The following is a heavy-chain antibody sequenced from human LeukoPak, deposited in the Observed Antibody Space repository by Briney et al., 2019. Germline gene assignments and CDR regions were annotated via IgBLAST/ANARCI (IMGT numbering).Heavy chain of an antibody. CDR1: GFTFSNYG. Sequence: GGTLRLSCAASGFTFSNYGMSWVRQAPGKGLEWVSGISGSGGSTYYADSVKGRFTISRDNSKNTLYLQMNSLRAEDTAVYHCAKLLSQYDSSGYYYFQYWGQGILVTVSS. CDR3: AKLLSQYDSSGYYYFQY. D-gene: IGHD3-22*01. V-gene: IGHV3-23*01. J-gene: IGHJ4*02. CDR2: ISGSGGST.